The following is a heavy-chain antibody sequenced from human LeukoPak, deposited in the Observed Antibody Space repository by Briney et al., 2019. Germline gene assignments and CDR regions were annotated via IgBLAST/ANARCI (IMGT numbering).Heavy chain of an antibody. CDR3: ARDSSDFRNLIPH. J-gene: IGHJ1*01. CDR1: GGTFSSYA. CDR2: IIPIFGTA. Sequence: SVKVSCKASGGTFSSYAISWVRQAPGQGLEWMGGIIPIFGTAKYAQKFQGRVTITADESTSTAYMELSSLRSEDTAVYYCARDSSDFRNLIPHWGQGTLVTVSS. D-gene: IGHD1-14*01. V-gene: IGHV1-69*13.